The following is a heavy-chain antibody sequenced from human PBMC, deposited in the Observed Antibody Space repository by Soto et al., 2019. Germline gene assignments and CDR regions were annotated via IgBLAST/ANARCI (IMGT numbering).Heavy chain of an antibody. CDR2: IYPGDSDT. D-gene: IGHD5-18*01. CDR1: GYDFTHHS. Sequence: ESQKISCKGSGYDFTHHSIAWVRQTPGKGLEWMGVIYPGDSDTKYSPSFQGQVTISADKSIDTAYLQRSGLKASDTAIYYCARAGGYSDANDFYSLGHCGQATLVTVSS. V-gene: IGHV5-51*01. CDR3: ARAGGYSDANDFYSLGH. J-gene: IGHJ4*02.